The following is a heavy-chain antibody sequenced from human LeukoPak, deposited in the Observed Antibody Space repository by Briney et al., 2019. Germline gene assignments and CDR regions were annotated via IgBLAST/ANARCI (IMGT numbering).Heavy chain of an antibody. Sequence: ASVKVSCKASGYTFTSYGISWVRQAPGQGLEWMGWISAYNGNTNYAQKFQGRVTITRDTSIITAYMELSSLRSEDTAVYYCARSPPNYGDYVDYYYYMDVWGKGTTVTVSS. J-gene: IGHJ6*03. CDR3: ARSPPNYGDYVDYYYYMDV. CDR1: GYTFTSYG. CDR2: ISAYNGNT. D-gene: IGHD4-17*01. V-gene: IGHV1-18*01.